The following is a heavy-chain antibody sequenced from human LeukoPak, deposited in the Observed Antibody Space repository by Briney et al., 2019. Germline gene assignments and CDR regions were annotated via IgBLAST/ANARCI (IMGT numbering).Heavy chain of an antibody. CDR3: ARDKLEYIAVAGNFDY. J-gene: IGHJ4*02. CDR1: GYTFTGYY. V-gene: IGHV1-2*02. Sequence: GSLTVSCKASGYTFTGYYMHWVPQAPAQGLEWVAFINPNSGGTNYAQKFQGRVTMTRDTSISTAYMELSRLRSDDTAVYYCARDKLEYIAVAGNFDYWGQGTLVTVSS. D-gene: IGHD6-19*01. CDR2: INPNSGGT.